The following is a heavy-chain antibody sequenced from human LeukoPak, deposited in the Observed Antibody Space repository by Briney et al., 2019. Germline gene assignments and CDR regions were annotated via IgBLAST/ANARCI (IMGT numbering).Heavy chain of an antibody. J-gene: IGHJ5*02. CDR1: GYSFTTYW. V-gene: IGHV5-51*01. D-gene: IGHD3-22*01. CDR2: IYPGDSDT. Sequence: GESLKISCKVSGYSFTTYWIGWVRQMPGKGLEWMGIIYPGDSDTRYSPSFQGQVTISADKSISTAYLQWSSLKASDTAMYYCARLKGYYDSSGHNWFDPWGQGTLVTVSS. CDR3: ARLKGYYDSSGHNWFDP.